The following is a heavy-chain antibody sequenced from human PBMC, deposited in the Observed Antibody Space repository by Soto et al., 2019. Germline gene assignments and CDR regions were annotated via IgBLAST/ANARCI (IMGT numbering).Heavy chain of an antibody. Sequence: PGGSLRLSCAASGFTFSSYAMSWVRQAPGKGLEWVSAISGSGGSTYYADSVKGRFTISRDNSKNTLYLQMNSLRAEDTAVYYCAKDLLLWFGELNFPDYWGQGTLVTVSS. V-gene: IGHV3-23*01. CDR3: AKDLLLWFGELNFPDY. D-gene: IGHD3-10*01. J-gene: IGHJ4*02. CDR2: ISGSGGST. CDR1: GFTFSSYA.